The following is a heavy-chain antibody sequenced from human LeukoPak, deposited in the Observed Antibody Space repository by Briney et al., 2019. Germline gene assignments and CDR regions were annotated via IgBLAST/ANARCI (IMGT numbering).Heavy chain of an antibody. J-gene: IGHJ4*02. CDR1: GFTFSNYG. CDR3: ARDEGAFGGIIVPRD. V-gene: IGHV3-30*03. Sequence: GVSLRLSCAASGFTFSNYGMHWVRQAPGKGLEGVAVTLYDGSNNYYADSVKGRFTISRDDSNNTLYLQMHSLRAEDAALYFCARDEGAFGGIIVPRDWGQGTLVTVSS. CDR2: TLYDGSNN. D-gene: IGHD3-16*02.